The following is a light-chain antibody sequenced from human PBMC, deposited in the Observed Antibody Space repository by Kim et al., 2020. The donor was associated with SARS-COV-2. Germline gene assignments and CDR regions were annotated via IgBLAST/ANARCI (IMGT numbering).Light chain of an antibody. CDR3: LLSDGGRGT. J-gene: IGLJ3*02. Sequence: PGGTVTLPRGASTKAVTSGHYPYWFQQKPGQAPKTLIYDTNKNHSWTPARCSGSLLGGKAALTLSGAQQEDEADYYCLLSDGGRGTFGGGTQLTVL. CDR1: TKAVTSGHY. V-gene: IGLV7-46*01. CDR2: DTN.